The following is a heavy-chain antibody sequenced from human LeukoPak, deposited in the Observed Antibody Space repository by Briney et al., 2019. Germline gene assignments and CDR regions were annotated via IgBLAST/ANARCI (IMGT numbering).Heavy chain of an antibody. D-gene: IGHD3-3*01. V-gene: IGHV4-31*03. CDR2: IYYSGST. CDR3: ARESYYDFWSGYYTWDHYYYYGMDV. J-gene: IGHJ6*02. Sequence: SETLSLTCTVSGGSISSGGYYWSWIRQHPGKGLEWIGYIYYSGSTCYNPSLKSRVTISVDTSKNQFSLKLSSVTAADTAVYYCARESYYDFWSGYYTWDHYYYYGMDVWGQGTTVTVSS. CDR1: GGSISSGGYY.